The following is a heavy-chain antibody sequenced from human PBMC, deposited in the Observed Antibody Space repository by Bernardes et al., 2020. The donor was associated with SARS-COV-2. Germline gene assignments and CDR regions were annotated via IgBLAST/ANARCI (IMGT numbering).Heavy chain of an antibody. CDR2: ISAYNGNT. Sequence: ASVKVSCKASGYTFTSYGISWVRQAPGQGLDWMGWISAYNGNTNYAQKLQGRVTMTTDTSTSTAYMELRSLRSDDTAVYYCARDLDSSGWLYYYYGMDVWGQGTTVTVSS. J-gene: IGHJ6*02. V-gene: IGHV1-18*01. CDR3: ARDLDSSGWLYYYYGMDV. D-gene: IGHD6-19*01. CDR1: GYTFTSYG.